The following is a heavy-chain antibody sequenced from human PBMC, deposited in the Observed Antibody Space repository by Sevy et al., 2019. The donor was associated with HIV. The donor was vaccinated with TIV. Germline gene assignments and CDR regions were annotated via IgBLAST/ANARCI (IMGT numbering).Heavy chain of an antibody. CDR2: ISADGSNK. J-gene: IGHJ4*02. Sequence: GGSLRLSCAASGFTFSNYAMHWVRQAPGKGLEWVAVISADGSNKYYADSVKGRFTISRDNSKNTLYLQMNSLRAEDTAVYYCARRQQWLTNYYFDYWGQGTLVTVSS. D-gene: IGHD6-19*01. CDR1: GFTFSNYA. CDR3: ARRQQWLTNYYFDY. V-gene: IGHV3-30*04.